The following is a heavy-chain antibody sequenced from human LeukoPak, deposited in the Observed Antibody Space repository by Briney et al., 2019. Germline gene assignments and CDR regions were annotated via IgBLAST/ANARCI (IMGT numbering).Heavy chain of an antibody. D-gene: IGHD3-3*01. V-gene: IGHV3-21*06. CDR2: ISTSGSYT. CDR1: GLTFSDYS. Sequence: PGGSLRLSCAASGLTFSDYSLNWVRQAPGKGLEWVSGISTSGSYTYYADSVKGRFTISRDDANYSLYLQMNSLRPEDTAVYYCVRDHPKLRFLQWGPYFFGYWGQGTLVTVSS. J-gene: IGHJ4*02. CDR3: VRDHPKLRFLQWGPYFFGY.